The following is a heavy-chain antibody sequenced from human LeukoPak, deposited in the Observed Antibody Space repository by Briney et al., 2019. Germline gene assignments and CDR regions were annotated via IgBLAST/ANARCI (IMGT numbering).Heavy chain of an antibody. J-gene: IGHJ4*02. Sequence: AGGSLRLSCAASGFSFSSYTMNWVRQAPGKGLEWVSYISSGSSTISYADSVKGRFTISRDNAKNSLYLQMNSLRAEGTAVYYCARGRGYSVSQQVVFDCWGQGTLVTVSS. CDR3: ARGRGYSVSQQVVFDC. CDR1: GFSFSSYT. V-gene: IGHV3-48*01. D-gene: IGHD5/OR15-5a*01. CDR2: ISSGSSTI.